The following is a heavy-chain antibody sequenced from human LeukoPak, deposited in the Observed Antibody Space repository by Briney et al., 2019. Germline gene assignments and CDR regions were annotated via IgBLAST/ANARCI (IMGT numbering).Heavy chain of an antibody. D-gene: IGHD4/OR15-4a*01. CDR3: ARPLNAYYYMDV. Sequence: PSETLSLTCTVSGGSFNNGPYYWAWIRQPPGKGLEWIASTYYSGSTYYNPSLVSRVTISVDKSKNQLSLKLSSVTAADAAVYFCARPLNAYYYMDVWGKGTTVIVSS. CDR1: GGSFNNGPYY. J-gene: IGHJ6*03. CDR2: TYYSGST. V-gene: IGHV4-39*01.